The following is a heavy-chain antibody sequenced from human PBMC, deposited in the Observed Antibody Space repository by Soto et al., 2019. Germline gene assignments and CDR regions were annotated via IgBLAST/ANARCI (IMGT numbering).Heavy chain of an antibody. D-gene: IGHD2-21*01. CDR1: GGSISSGGYY. V-gene: IGHV4-31*03. CDR2: IYYSGST. J-gene: IGHJ4*02. CDR3: ARAPLANCGCECLSRLPAEY. Sequence: QVQLQESGPGLVKPSQTLSLTCTVSGGSISSGGYYWSWIRQHPGKGLEWIGYIYYSGSTYYNPSLKGRVTLSVDPSKNQFSLKAGPVTAAGKAVYYCARAPLANCGCECLSRLPAEYWGQGTLVTVSS.